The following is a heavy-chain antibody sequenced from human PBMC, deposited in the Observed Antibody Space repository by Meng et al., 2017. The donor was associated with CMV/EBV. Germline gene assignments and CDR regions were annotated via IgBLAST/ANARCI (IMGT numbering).Heavy chain of an antibody. V-gene: IGHV3-30-3*01. D-gene: IGHD5-18*01. J-gene: IGHJ4*02. CDR1: GFTFSSYA. Sequence: GGSLRLSCAASGFTFSSYAMHWVRQAPGKGLEWVAVISYDGSNKYYADSVKGRFTISRDNSKNTLYLQMNSLRAEDTAVYYCASLIGYSYGASDYWGQGTLVTVSS. CDR2: ISYDGSNK. CDR3: ASLIGYSYGASDY.